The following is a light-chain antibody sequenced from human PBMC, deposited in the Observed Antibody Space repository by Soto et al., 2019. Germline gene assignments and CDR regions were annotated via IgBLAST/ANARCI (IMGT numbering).Light chain of an antibody. CDR3: QQYMSSVT. J-gene: IGKJ1*01. V-gene: IGKV3-20*01. Sequence: EIVLTQSPGSLSLSPGQRATLSCRASQSVDTTFFAWYQKKPGQAPRLLIYGASKRATGIPDRFSGSGSGTDFTLISSRLEHEDFAVDYCQQYMSSVTFGQGTKVEIK. CDR2: GAS. CDR1: QSVDTTF.